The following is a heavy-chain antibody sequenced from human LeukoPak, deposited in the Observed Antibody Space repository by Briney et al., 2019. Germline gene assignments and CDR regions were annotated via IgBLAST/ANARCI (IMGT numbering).Heavy chain of an antibody. D-gene: IGHD1-26*01. J-gene: IGHJ5*02. CDR3: ARGGRHSGSYKGVWFDP. CDR1: GGSISSSEYY. CDR2: IHDSGST. V-gene: IGHV4-39*07. Sequence: SETLSLTCTVSGGSISSSEYYWVWIRQTPGKGLEWIGSIHDSGSTYYNASLKSRVTISVDTSKNQFSLKLSSVTAADTAVYYCARGGRHSGSYKGVWFDPWGQGTLVTVSS.